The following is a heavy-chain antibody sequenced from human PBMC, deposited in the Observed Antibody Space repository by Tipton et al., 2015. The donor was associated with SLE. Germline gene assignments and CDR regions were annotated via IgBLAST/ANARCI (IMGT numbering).Heavy chain of an antibody. J-gene: IGHJ6*02. Sequence: QSGAEVKKPGSSVKVSCKASGGSFSKFAISWVRQARGQGLEWMGGIIPMFRTSNYAQNFQGRVTITTDESTSTAYMELTSLRFDDSAVYYCATHIPVYRPVFYYYYGMDVWGQGTTVTVSS. D-gene: IGHD2-21*01. V-gene: IGHV1-69*05. CDR3: ATHIPVYRPVFYYYYGMDV. CDR2: IIPMFRTS. CDR1: GGSFSKFA.